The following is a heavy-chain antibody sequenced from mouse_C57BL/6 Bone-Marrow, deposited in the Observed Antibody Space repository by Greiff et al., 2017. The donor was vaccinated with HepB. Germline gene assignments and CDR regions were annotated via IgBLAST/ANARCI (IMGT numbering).Heavy chain of an antibody. V-gene: IGHV1-54*01. CDR3: ARSRAAQATFDY. J-gene: IGHJ2*01. CDR2: INPGSGGT. D-gene: IGHD3-2*02. CDR1: GYAFTNYL. Sequence: QVHVKQSGAELVRPGTSVKVSCKASGYAFTNYLIEWVKQRPGQGLEWIGVINPGSGGTNYNEKFKGKATLTADKSSSTAYMQLSSLTSEDSAVYFCARSRAAQATFDYWGQGTTLTVSS.